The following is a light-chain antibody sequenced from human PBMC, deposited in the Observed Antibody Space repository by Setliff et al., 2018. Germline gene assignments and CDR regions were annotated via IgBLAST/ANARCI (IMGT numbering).Light chain of an antibody. CDR3: SSYSSIATLIL. Sequence: QSVLTQPASVSGSPGQSISISCTGTSSDVGGYDFVSWYQHHPGKAPKLVTSDVSHRPSGVSYRFSGFKSGNTASLTISELQAEDEADYYCSSYSSIATLILFGGGTKVTVL. V-gene: IGLV2-14*03. CDR2: DVS. CDR1: SSDVGGYDF. J-gene: IGLJ2*01.